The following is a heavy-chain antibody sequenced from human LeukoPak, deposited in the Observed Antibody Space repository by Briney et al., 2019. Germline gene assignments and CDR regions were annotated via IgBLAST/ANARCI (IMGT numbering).Heavy chain of an antibody. Sequence: GASVTVSCKASGYTFTSYGISWVRQAPGQGLEWMGWISAYNGNTNYAQKLQGRVTMTTDTPTSTAYMELRSLRSDDTAVYYCARDKKYYYDSSGYWEDYWGQGTLVTVSS. CDR2: ISAYNGNT. J-gene: IGHJ4*02. V-gene: IGHV1-18*01. CDR1: GYTFTSYG. D-gene: IGHD3-22*01. CDR3: ARDKKYYYDSSGYWEDY.